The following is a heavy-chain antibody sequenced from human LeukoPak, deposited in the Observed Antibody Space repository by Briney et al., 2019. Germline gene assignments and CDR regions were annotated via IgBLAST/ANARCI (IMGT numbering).Heavy chain of an antibody. V-gene: IGHV3-30*03. CDR1: GFTFSSYG. J-gene: IGHJ3*02. CDR2: ISYDGSNK. Sequence: PGRSLRLSCAASGFTFSSYGMHWVRQAPGKGLEWVAVISYDGSNKYYADSVKGRFTTSRDNSKNTLYLQMNSLRDKDTAVYYCARDGAAHCGGDCYSGAFDIWGQGTMVTVSS. D-gene: IGHD2-21*02. CDR3: ARDGAAHCGGDCYSGAFDI.